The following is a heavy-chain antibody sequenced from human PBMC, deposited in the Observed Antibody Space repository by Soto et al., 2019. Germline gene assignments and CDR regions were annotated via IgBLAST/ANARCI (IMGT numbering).Heavy chain of an antibody. J-gene: IGHJ4*02. Sequence: ASVKVSCKASENTFSSYYLHWMRQAPGQGLEWMGMIHPSGGGATYAQKFLGRVTMTRDTSTSTVFMELSSLRSEDTAIYYCSRGGHITVVTASFDFWGQGTLVTVSS. V-gene: IGHV1-46*03. CDR3: SRGGHITVVTASFDF. D-gene: IGHD2-21*02. CDR1: ENTFSSYY. CDR2: IHPSGGGA.